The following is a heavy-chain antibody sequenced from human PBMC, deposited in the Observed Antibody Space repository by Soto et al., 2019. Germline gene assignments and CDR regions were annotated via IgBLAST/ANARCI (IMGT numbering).Heavy chain of an antibody. CDR2: ISWNSGSI. CDR1: GFTFDDYA. Sequence: GGSLRLSCAASGFTFDDYAMHWVRQAPGKGLEWVSGISWNSGSIGYADSVKGRFTISRDNAKNSLYLQMNSLRAEDTALYYCAKGMGRIAVAATTPFYFDYWGQGTLVTVSS. J-gene: IGHJ4*02. V-gene: IGHV3-9*01. CDR3: AKGMGRIAVAATTPFYFDY. D-gene: IGHD6-19*01.